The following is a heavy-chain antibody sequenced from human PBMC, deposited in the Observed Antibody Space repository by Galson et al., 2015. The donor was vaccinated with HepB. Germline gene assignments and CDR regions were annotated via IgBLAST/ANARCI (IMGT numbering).Heavy chain of an antibody. CDR3: VRGYYYDSDGHFDY. CDR2: VNYNSANI. J-gene: IGHJ4*02. V-gene: IGHV3-9*01. Sequence: SLRLSCAASGFTFDHHVMHWVRQAPGKGLEWVSSVNYNSANIGYADSVQGRFTIPRDNAKNSLFLQMNSLRAEDTALYYCVRGYYYDSDGHFDYWSQGTLVTVSS. D-gene: IGHD3-22*01. CDR1: GFTFDHHV.